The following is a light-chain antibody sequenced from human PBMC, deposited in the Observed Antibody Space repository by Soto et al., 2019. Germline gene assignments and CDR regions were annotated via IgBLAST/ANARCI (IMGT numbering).Light chain of an antibody. CDR2: GAS. CDR1: QSISGY. J-gene: IGKJ1*01. CDR3: QQYYSWPRT. V-gene: IGKV3-15*01. Sequence: EIVLTQSPVTLSLSPGERATLSCRASQSISGYLAWYQQKPGQAPRLLIYGASTRATDVPARFSGSGSGTEFTLTISSLQSEDFAVYYCQQYYSWPRTFGQGTKVDIK.